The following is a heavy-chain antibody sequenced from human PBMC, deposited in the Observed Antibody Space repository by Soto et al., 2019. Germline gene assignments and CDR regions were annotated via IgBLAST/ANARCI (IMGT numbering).Heavy chain of an antibody. D-gene: IGHD3-16*01. J-gene: IGHJ5*02. Sequence: GASVQVSCKASGYTITNYGITCVRQAPGQGLEGMGGISAYNGNTNYAQKLQGRVTMTTDTSTSTAYMELRSLRSDDTAVYYCARDLVIRGGWFDPWGQGTLVTVSS. CDR1: GYTITNYG. CDR3: ARDLVIRGGWFDP. CDR2: ISAYNGNT. V-gene: IGHV1-18*01.